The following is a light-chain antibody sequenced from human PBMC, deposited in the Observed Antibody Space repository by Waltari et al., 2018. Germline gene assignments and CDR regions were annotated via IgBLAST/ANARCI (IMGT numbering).Light chain of an antibody. V-gene: IGLV2-14*01. CDR2: EVS. CDR1: SSDVGGYNY. CDR3: SSYTSSSTPV. J-gene: IGLJ1*01. Sequence: QSALTQPASVSGSPGQSITIPCPGTSSDVGGYNYVSRYQQHPGKAPQRMIYEVSNRPAGVSNRFSGSKSGNTASLTISGLQAEDEADYYCSSYTSSSTPVFGTGTKVTVL.